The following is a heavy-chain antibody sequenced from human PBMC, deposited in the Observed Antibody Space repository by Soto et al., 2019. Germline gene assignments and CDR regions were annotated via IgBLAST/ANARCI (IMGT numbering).Heavy chain of an antibody. CDR2: IKSTTDGGTI. J-gene: IGHJ1*01. CDR1: SFTFSNAW. D-gene: IGHD6-13*01. Sequence: EVQLVESGGGLVKPGGSLRLSCAASSFTFSNAWMNWVSQAPGKWLEWVGRIKSTTDGGTIDYAAPVKGRFTISRDDSKSTLFLQMNSLKTEDTAMYYCTTIGSSWGAWGQGTLVTVSS. V-gene: IGHV3-15*07. CDR3: TTIGSSWGA.